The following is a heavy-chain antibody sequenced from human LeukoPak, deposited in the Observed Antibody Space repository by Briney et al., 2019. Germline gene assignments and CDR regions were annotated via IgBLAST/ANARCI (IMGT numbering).Heavy chain of an antibody. J-gene: IGHJ3*02. CDR2: ISGSGGST. CDR1: GFTSSSYA. D-gene: IGHD2-15*01. CDR3: AKGHWSGGSCYCAIDI. Sequence: GGSLRLSCAASGFTSSSYAMSWVRQAPGEGLEWVSVISGSGGSTYYADSAKGRFTISRDNSKNMLYLQMNSLRAEDTAVYYCAKGHWSGGSCYCAIDIWGQGTMITVSS. V-gene: IGHV3-23*01.